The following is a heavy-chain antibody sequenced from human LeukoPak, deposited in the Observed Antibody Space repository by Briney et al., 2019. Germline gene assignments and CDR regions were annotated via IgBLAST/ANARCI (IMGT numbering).Heavy chain of an antibody. V-gene: IGHV3-64D*06. J-gene: IGHJ4*02. Sequence: GGSLRLSCSASGFTFSRYAMHWVRQAPGKGLEYVSAISSNGGSTYYADSVKGRFTISRDNSRNTLHLQMSSLSVEDTAVYYCVKDSSSGSYFDYWGQGTLVTVSP. D-gene: IGHD3-10*01. CDR2: ISSNGGST. CDR1: GFTFSRYA. CDR3: VKDSSSGSYFDY.